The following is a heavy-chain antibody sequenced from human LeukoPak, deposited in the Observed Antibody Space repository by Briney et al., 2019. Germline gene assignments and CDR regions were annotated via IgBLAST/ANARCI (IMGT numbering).Heavy chain of an antibody. J-gene: IGHJ4*02. Sequence: SGPTLVNRTQTLTLTCTFSGSALTTRVVGVGWIRQPPGNALAWLALIYWDDDKPYSPSLKSRLTITKDTSKNQVVLTMTNMDPVDTATYYCAHSRYSSSSDAFDYWGQGTLVTVSS. CDR1: GSALTTRVVG. V-gene: IGHV2-5*02. D-gene: IGHD6-13*01. CDR2: IYWDDDK. CDR3: AHSRYSSSSDAFDY.